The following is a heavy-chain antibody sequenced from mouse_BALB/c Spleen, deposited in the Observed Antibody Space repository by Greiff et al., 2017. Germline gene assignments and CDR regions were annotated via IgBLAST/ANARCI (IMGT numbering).Heavy chain of an antibody. J-gene: IGHJ4*01. CDR3: AREGNHAMDY. V-gene: IGHV5-9-4*01. Sequence: EVNLVESGGGLVKPGGSLKLSCAASGFTFSSYAMSWVRQSPEKRLEWVAEISSGGSYTYYPDTVTGRFTISRDNAKNTLYLEMSSLRSEDTAMYYCAREGNHAMDYWGQGTTVTVSS. CDR2: ISSGGSYT. D-gene: IGHD2-1*01. CDR1: GFTFSSYA.